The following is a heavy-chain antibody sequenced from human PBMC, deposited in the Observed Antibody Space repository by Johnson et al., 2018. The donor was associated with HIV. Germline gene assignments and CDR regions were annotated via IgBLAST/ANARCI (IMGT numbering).Heavy chain of an antibody. CDR1: GFTFSTYG. D-gene: IGHD6-19*01. V-gene: IGHV3-7*03. CDR3: VRGGAVAPSSGFDI. CDR2: IKQDGVEK. J-gene: IGHJ3*02. Sequence: VQLVESGGGVVQPGRSLRLSCAASGFTFSTYGMHWVRQAPGKGLEWVANIKQDGVEKYYVDSVKGRFTISRDNATNSLFLQMNIVRDEDTAVYYCVRGGAVAPSSGFDIWGQGTKVTVSS.